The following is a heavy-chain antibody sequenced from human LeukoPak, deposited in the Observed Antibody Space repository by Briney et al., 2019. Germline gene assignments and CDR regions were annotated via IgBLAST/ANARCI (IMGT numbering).Heavy chain of an antibody. V-gene: IGHV3-48*03. Sequence: PGGSLRLSCAASGFTFSSYEMNWVRQAPGKGLEWVSYISSSGSTIYYADSVKGRFTISRDNAKNSLYLQVNSLRAEDTAAYYCASPRYYDSSGYFDYWGQGTLVTVSS. CDR1: GFTFSSYE. CDR2: ISSSGSTI. J-gene: IGHJ4*02. CDR3: ASPRYYDSSGYFDY. D-gene: IGHD3-22*01.